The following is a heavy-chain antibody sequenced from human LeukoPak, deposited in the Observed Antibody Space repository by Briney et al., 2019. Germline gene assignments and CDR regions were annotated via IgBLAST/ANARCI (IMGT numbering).Heavy chain of an antibody. Sequence: GASLRLSCAASGFTSGFTFSSFAMSWVRQAPGKGLEWVSAISGSGTATHYAASVRGRFTISRDNSKNTLYLEMNSLRAEDTAIYYCAKDISSTSSTPFDPWGQGTLVTVSS. V-gene: IGHV3-23*01. CDR1: GFTFSSFA. D-gene: IGHD3-3*02. CDR2: ISGSGTAT. CDR3: AKDISSTSSTPFDP. J-gene: IGHJ5*02.